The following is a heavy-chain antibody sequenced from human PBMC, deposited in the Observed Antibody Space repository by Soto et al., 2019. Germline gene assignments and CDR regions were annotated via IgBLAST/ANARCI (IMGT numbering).Heavy chain of an antibody. Sequence: GGSLRLSCVASEFNVANGHMNWVRQAPGRGLEWVSVIFGDGNTRSGDSVKGRFTISRDTSKNTVYLQMNSLRAEDTAVYYCAGDWNGDKYFDYWGQGTPVTVSS. D-gene: IGHD4-17*01. CDR3: AGDWNGDKYFDY. CDR1: EFNVANGH. CDR2: IFGDGNT. V-gene: IGHV3-53*01. J-gene: IGHJ4*02.